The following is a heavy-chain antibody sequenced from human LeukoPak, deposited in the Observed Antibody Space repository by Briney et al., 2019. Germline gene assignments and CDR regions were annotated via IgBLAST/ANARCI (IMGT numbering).Heavy chain of an antibody. CDR3: ARDFVRYYDSSGYYYGY. J-gene: IGHJ4*02. CDR1: GYTFTGYY. V-gene: IGHV1-2*02. D-gene: IGHD3-22*01. Sequence: AASVKVSCKASGYTFTGYYMHWVRQAPGQGLGWMGWINPNSGGTNYAQKFQGRVTMTRDTSISTAYMELSRLRSDDTAVYYCARDFVRYYDSSGYYYGYWGQGTLVTVSS. CDR2: INPNSGGT.